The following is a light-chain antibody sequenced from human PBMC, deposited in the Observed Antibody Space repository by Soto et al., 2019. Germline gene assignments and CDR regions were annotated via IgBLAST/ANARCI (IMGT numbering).Light chain of an antibody. CDR3: SSFTSSSTWV. CDR1: SSDVGAYNY. Sequence: QSALTQPASVSGSPRQSITISCTGTSSDVGAYNYVSWYQQHPGKVPKLMIYDVSNRPSGVSNRFSGAKCGNTASLTISGLHAEDVADYYCSSFTSSSTWVLGGGTKLTVL. CDR2: DVS. V-gene: IGLV2-14*01. J-gene: IGLJ2*01.